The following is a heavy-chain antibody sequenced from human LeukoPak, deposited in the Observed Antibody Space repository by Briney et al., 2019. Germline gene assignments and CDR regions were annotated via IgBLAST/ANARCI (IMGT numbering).Heavy chain of an antibody. CDR3: AKDLQWGDYYYGMDV. CDR1: GFTFSTYA. Sequence: QPGGSLRLSCAASGFTFSTYAMSWVRQAPGKGLEWVSAISGSGGSTYHADSVKGRFTISRDNSKNTLYLQMNSPRAEDTAVYYCAKDLQWGDYYYGMDVWGQGTTVTVSS. J-gene: IGHJ6*02. V-gene: IGHV3-23*01. D-gene: IGHD1-26*01. CDR2: ISGSGGST.